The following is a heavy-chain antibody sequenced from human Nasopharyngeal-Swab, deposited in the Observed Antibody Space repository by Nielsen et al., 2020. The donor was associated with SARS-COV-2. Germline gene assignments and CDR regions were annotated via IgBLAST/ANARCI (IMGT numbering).Heavy chain of an antibody. J-gene: IGHJ6*02. CDR2: ISSSSSYI. Sequence: GGSLRLSCAGSGFTVSSNEMSWVRQAPGKGLEWVSSISSSSSYIYYADSVKGRFTISRDNAKNSLYLQMNSLRAEDTAVYYCARDGLDYDFWSAYFMDVWGQGTTVTVSS. D-gene: IGHD3-3*01. CDR1: GFTVSSNE. V-gene: IGHV3-21*01. CDR3: ARDGLDYDFWSAYFMDV.